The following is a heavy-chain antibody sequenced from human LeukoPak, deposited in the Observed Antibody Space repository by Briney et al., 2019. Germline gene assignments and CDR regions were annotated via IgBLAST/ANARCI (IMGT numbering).Heavy chain of an antibody. CDR1: GGSISGYY. V-gene: IGHV4-34*01. D-gene: IGHD6-19*01. CDR2: INHSGST. J-gene: IGHJ4*02. Sequence: SETLSLTCTVSGGSISGYYWSWIRQPPGKGLEWIGEINHSGSTNYNPSLKSRVTISVDTSKNQFSLKLSSVTAADTAVYYCARVSGWYGPFDYWGQGTLVTVSS. CDR3: ARVSGWYGPFDY.